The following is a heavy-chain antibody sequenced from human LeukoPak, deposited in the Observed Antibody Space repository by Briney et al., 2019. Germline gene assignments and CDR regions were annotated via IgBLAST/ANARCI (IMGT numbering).Heavy chain of an antibody. V-gene: IGHV4-59*12. CDR2: IYYSGST. CDR3: ARWDDIAAAGTSY. J-gene: IGHJ4*02. CDR1: GASISSYY. Sequence: SETLSLTCTVSGASISSYYWSWIRQPPGKGLEWIGYIYYSGSTNYNPALKSRVTISVDKSKNQFSLKLSSVTAADTAVYYCARWDDIAAAGTSYWGQGTLVTVSS. D-gene: IGHD6-13*01.